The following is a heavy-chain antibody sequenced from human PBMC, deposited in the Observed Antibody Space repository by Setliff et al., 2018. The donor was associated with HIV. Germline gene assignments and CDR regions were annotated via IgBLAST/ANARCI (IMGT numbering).Heavy chain of an antibody. CDR1: GGSLSGYY. D-gene: IGHD3-3*01. V-gene: IGHV4-34*01. CDR3: ARGSRQLTIFGVVFKTNYYFMDV. J-gene: IGHJ6*03. CDR2: INHDRTT. Sequence: SETLSLTCAVYGGSLSGYYWSWIRQPPGKGLEWIGEINHDRTTNYNPSLKGRVTISVDTSKNQFSLTLNSVTAADTAVYYCARGSRQLTIFGVVFKTNYYFMDVWGKGTAVTVSS.